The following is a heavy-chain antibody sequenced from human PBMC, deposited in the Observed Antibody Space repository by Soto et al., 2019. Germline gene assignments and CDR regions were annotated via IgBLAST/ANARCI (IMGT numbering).Heavy chain of an antibody. CDR2: IIPIFGTA. CDR1: GGTFSSYA. D-gene: IGHD3-22*01. CDR3: ARETAYDSSGRDALDI. V-gene: IGHV1-69*13. Sequence: AVKVSCKASGGTFSSYAISWVRQAPGQGLEWMGGIIPIFGTANYAQKFQGRVTITADESTSTAYMELSSLRSEDTAVYYCARETAYDSSGRDALDIWGQGTMVTVSS. J-gene: IGHJ3*02.